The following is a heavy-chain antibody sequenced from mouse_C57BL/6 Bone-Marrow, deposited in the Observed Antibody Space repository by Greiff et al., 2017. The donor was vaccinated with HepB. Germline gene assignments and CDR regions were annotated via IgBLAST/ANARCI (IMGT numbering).Heavy chain of an antibody. CDR1: GYTFTSYW. D-gene: IGHD1-1*01. V-gene: IGHV1-64*01. J-gene: IGHJ2*01. CDR2: IHPNSGST. Sequence: QVQLQQPGAELVKPGASVKLSCKASGYTFTSYWMHWVKQRPGQGLEWIGMIHPNSGSTNYNEKFKSKATLTVDKSSSTAYMQLSSLTSEDSAVYYCAKEGRYGSSWGFDYWGQGTTLTVSS. CDR3: AKEGRYGSSWGFDY.